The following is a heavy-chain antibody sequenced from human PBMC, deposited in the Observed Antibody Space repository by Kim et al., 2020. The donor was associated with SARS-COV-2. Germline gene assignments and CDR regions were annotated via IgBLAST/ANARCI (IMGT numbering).Heavy chain of an antibody. D-gene: IGHD3-10*01. Sequence: GRFTISRDNAKNSLYLQMNSLRAEDTAVYYCARGITMVQGVIIADDAFDIWGQGTMVTVSS. J-gene: IGHJ3*02. CDR3: ARGITMVQGVIIADDAFDI. V-gene: IGHV3-11*06.